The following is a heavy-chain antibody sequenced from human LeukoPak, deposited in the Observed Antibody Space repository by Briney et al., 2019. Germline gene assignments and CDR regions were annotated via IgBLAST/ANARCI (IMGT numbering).Heavy chain of an antibody. V-gene: IGHV4-59*01. CDR3: ARLGAGWPNNWFDP. CDR1: GGSISSYY. J-gene: IGHJ5*02. Sequence: SETLSLTCTVSGGSISSYYWSWIRQPPGKGLEWIGYIYYSGSTNYNPSLKSRVTISVDTSKNQFSLKLSSVTAVDTAVYYCARLGAGWPNNWFDPWGQGTLVTVSS. CDR2: IYYSGST. D-gene: IGHD6-25*01.